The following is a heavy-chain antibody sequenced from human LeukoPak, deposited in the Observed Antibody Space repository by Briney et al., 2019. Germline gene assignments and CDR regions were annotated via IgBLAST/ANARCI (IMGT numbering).Heavy chain of an antibody. CDR2: INHSGST. V-gene: IGHV4-34*01. CDR3: ARGSLTTYGSGSYYYYYGMDV. D-gene: IGHD3-10*01. CDR1: GGSFSGYY. J-gene: IGHJ6*02. Sequence: PSETLSLTCAVYGGSFSGYYWSWIRQPPGKGLEWIGEINHSGSTNYDPSLKSRVTISVDTSTNQFSLKLSSVTAADTAVYYCARGSLTTYGSGSYYYYYGMDVWGQGTTVTVSS.